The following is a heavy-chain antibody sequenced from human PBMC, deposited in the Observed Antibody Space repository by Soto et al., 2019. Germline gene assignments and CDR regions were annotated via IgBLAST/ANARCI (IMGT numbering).Heavy chain of an antibody. V-gene: IGHV1-2*04. Sequence: QVQLVQSGAEVKKPGASVKVSCKASGYTFTGYYMHWVRQAPGQGLEWMGWINPNSGGTNYAQKFQGWVTMTRDTSISTAYMELSRLRADDTAVYDCARGSNCSGGSCYSGRHYFDYGGQGTLVTVSS. J-gene: IGHJ4*02. CDR3: ARGSNCSGGSCYSGRHYFDY. D-gene: IGHD2-15*01. CDR1: GYTFTGYY. CDR2: INPNSGGT.